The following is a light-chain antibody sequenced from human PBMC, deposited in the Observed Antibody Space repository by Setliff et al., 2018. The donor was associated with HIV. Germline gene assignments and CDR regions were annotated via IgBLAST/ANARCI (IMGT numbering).Light chain of an antibody. CDR2: DVT. CDR1: SSDVGSYNS. V-gene: IGLV2-11*01. CDR3: SSYTSANTWV. J-gene: IGLJ1*01. Sequence: QSALAQPRSVSGSPGQSVTISCTGTSSDVGSYNSVSWYQQSPGTAPKLMISDVTTRPSGVPDRFSGSKSGNTASLTISRLRAEDEADYYCSSYTSANTWVFGTGTKVTVL.